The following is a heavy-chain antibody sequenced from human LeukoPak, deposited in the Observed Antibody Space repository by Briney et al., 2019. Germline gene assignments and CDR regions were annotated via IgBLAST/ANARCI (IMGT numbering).Heavy chain of an antibody. CDR1: DGSISGYY. Sequence: KPSETLSLTCSVSDGSISGYYRSWIRQPAGKGLEWIGRMHTSGSSNYNVSLKSRITMSVDTSRNQFALRLSSVTAADTAIYYCARDLGSGWYDYWGQGTLVTVSS. J-gene: IGHJ4*02. CDR2: MHTSGSS. D-gene: IGHD6-13*01. V-gene: IGHV4-4*07. CDR3: ARDLGSGWYDY.